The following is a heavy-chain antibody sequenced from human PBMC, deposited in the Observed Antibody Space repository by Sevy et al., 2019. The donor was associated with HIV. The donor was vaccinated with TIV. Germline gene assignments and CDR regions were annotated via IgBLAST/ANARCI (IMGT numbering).Heavy chain of an antibody. CDR2: ISYDGSDK. CDR3: ARPRANYVDHYFFYAMDV. V-gene: IGHV3-30-3*01. CDR1: GFAFTNYYA. J-gene: IGHJ6*02. D-gene: IGHD4-17*01. Sequence: GGSLRLSCAASGFAFTNYYAMHWVRQAPGKGLEWVALISYDGSDKYYADSVKGRFTISRDNFKNTLYLQMNSLTTEDMAVYYCARPRANYVDHYFFYAMDVWGQGTTVTVS.